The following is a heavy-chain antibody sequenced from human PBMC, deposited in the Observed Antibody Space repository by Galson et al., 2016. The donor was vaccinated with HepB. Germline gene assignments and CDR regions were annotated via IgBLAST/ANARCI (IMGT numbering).Heavy chain of an antibody. CDR2: IIPIFGTV. D-gene: IGHD3-10*01. V-gene: IGHV1-69*13. J-gene: IGHJ6*02. Sequence: SVKVSCKASGGTFSSYAFSWVRQAPGQGLEWMGGIIPIFGTVNYVQKFQGRVTITADESTSTVYMKLSSLRSEDTAAYYCASQISGSHYYFGLDVWGQGTTVTVSS. CDR1: GGTFSSYA. CDR3: ASQISGSHYYFGLDV.